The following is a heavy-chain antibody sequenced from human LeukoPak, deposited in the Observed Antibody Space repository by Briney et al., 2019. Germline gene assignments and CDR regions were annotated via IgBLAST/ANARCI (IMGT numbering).Heavy chain of an antibody. Sequence: SETLSLACTVSGVSISSYYWSWIRQPPGKGLEWIGYIYYSGSTNYNPSLKSRVTISVDTSKNQFSLKLSSVTAADTAVYYCARDGGEVPMVRGVPFYWGQGTLVTVSS. CDR3: ARDGGEVPMVRGVPFY. CDR1: GVSISSYY. J-gene: IGHJ4*02. V-gene: IGHV4-59*12. D-gene: IGHD3-10*01. CDR2: IYYSGST.